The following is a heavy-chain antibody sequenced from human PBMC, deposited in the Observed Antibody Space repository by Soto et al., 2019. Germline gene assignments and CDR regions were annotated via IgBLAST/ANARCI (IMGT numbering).Heavy chain of an antibody. CDR2: INYSGST. V-gene: IGHV4-59*01. CDR3: AREGDTSGYYYFDY. CDR1: GGSISSYY. Sequence: ASETLSLTCTVSGGSISSYYWTWMRQPPGKGLEWIGYINYSGSTSYNPSLKGRVAISVDTSKKQFSLKVSSVTAADTAVYYCAREGDTSGYYYFDYWGQGTLVTVSS. J-gene: IGHJ4*02. D-gene: IGHD3-22*01.